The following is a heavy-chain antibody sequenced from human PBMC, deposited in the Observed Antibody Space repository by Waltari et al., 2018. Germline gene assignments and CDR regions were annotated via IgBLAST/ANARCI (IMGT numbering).Heavy chain of an antibody. D-gene: IGHD4-17*01. CDR1: GYSISSGYY. J-gene: IGHJ2*01. CDR2: IYHSGST. V-gene: IGHV4-38-2*01. Sequence: QVQLQQWGPGLVKPSETLSLTCAVSGYSISSGYYWGWIRQPPGKGLEWIGSIYHSGSTYYNPSLKSRVTISVDTSKNQFSLKLSSVTAADTAVYYCARARVTTRGYFDLWGRGTLVTVSS. CDR3: ARARVTTRGYFDL.